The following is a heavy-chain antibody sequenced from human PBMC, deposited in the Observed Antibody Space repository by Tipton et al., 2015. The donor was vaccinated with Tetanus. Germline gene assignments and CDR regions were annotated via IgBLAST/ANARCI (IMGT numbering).Heavy chain of an antibody. D-gene: IGHD2-15*01. J-gene: IGHJ5*02. CDR3: ARVRRGCSGGGCYSSFDP. CDR2: VFHNGNP. V-gene: IGHV4-39*07. CDR1: GGSISTSNYF. Sequence: TLSLTCTVSGGSISTSNYFWGWIRQPPGKGLEWIGSVFHNGNPFYNPSLKSRVTMSVDTSKNQFSLRLSSVTAADTAVYYCARVRRGCSGGGCYSSFDPWGQGSLVIVSS.